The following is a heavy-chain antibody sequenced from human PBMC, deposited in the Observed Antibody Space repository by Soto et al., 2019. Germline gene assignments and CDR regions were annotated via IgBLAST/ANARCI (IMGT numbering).Heavy chain of an antibody. CDR3: ARRYGYSSIDYYGMDV. CDR1: GYSFTSYL. D-gene: IGHD6-13*01. J-gene: IGHJ6*02. V-gene: IGHV5-51*01. Sequence: GESWNISRKCSGYSFTSYLLGWVRQMPGKGLEWMGIIYPGDSDTRYSPSLQGQVTISADKAISTAYLQWSSLKASDTAMYYWARRYGYSSIDYYGMDVWGQGTTVNVSS. CDR2: IYPGDSDT.